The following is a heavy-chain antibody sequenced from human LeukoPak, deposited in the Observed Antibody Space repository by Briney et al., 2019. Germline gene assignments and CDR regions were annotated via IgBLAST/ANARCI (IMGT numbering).Heavy chain of an antibody. CDR1: GASISSSNYY. J-gene: IGHJ4*02. CDR3: TYSSGWSYYFDY. Sequence: PSETLSLTCTVSGASISSSNYYWGWIRQPPGKGLEWIGSVYYSGTTYYNPSLKSRVTISVDTSKNQFSLKLSSVTAADTALYYCTYSSGWSYYFDYWGRGTLVSVSS. V-gene: IGHV4-39*01. CDR2: VYYSGTT. D-gene: IGHD6-19*01.